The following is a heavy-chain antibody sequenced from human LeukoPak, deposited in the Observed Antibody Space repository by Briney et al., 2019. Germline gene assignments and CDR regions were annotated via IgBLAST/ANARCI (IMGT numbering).Heavy chain of an antibody. D-gene: IGHD3-10*01. CDR1: GFTFSNYI. V-gene: IGHV3-30*02. J-gene: IGHJ4*02. Sequence: GGSLRLSCAASGFTFSNYIMHWVRQAPGKGLEWVAFIRYDGSNKYYADSVKGRFTISRDNSKNTLYLQMNSLRAEDTAVYYCAKDRAYYYGSGSLDYWGQGTLVTVSS. CDR3: AKDRAYYYGSGSLDY. CDR2: IRYDGSNK.